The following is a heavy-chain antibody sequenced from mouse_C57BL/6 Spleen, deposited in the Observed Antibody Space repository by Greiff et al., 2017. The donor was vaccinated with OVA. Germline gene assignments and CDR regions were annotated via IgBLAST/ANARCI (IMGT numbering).Heavy chain of an antibody. Sequence: VQLQQSGAELVKPGASVKLSCKASGYTFTSYWMHWVKQRPGQGLEWIGMIHPNSGSTNYNEKFKSKATLTVDKSSSTAYMQLSSLTSEDSAVYYCARSPITTVVPLDYWGQGTTLTVSS. CDR2: IHPNSGST. CDR1: GYTFTSYW. V-gene: IGHV1-64*01. J-gene: IGHJ2*01. D-gene: IGHD1-1*01. CDR3: ARSPITTVVPLDY.